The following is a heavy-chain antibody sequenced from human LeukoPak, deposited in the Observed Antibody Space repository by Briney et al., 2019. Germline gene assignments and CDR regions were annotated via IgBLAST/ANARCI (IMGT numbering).Heavy chain of an antibody. CDR2: INHSGST. V-gene: IGHV4-34*01. CDR1: GGSFSGYY. J-gene: IGHJ6*03. CDR3: ARGRDYYGSGAHYYMYV. D-gene: IGHD3-10*01. Sequence: SETLSLTCAVYGGSFSGYYWSWIRQPPGKGLEWIGEINHSGSTNYNPSLKSRVTISVDTSKNQFSLKLSSVTAADTAVYYCARGRDYYGSGAHYYMYVWGKGTTVTVSS.